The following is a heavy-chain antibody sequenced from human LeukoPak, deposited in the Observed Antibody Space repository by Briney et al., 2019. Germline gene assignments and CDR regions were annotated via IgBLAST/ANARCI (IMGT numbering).Heavy chain of an antibody. V-gene: IGHV4-4*09. Sequence: SETLSLTCTVSGGSISSYYWTWIRQPPGKGLEWIGYIYTSGSTNYNPSLKSRVTISVDTSKNQFSLKLSSVTAADTAVYYCVRQRTSGSSFDPWGQGTLVTVSS. J-gene: IGHJ5*02. CDR3: VRQRTSGSSFDP. CDR1: GGSISSYY. D-gene: IGHD6-6*01. CDR2: IYTSGST.